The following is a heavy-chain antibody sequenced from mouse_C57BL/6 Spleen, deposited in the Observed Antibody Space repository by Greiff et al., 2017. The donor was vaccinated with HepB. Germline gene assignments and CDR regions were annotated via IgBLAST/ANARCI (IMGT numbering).Heavy chain of an antibody. Sequence: EVQLQQSGPELVKPGASVKISCKASGYTFTDYYMNWVKQSHGKSLEWIGDINPNNGGTSYNQKFKGKATLTVDKSSSTAYMELRSLTSEDSAVYYCARRLGRGYFDYWGQGTTLTVSS. D-gene: IGHD4-1*01. J-gene: IGHJ2*01. CDR2: INPNNGGT. V-gene: IGHV1-26*01. CDR1: GYTFTDYY. CDR3: ARRLGRGYFDY.